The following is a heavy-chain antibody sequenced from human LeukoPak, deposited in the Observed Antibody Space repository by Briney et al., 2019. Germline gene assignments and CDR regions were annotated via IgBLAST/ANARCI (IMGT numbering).Heavy chain of an antibody. V-gene: IGHV1-2*02. CDR1: GYTFTGYY. J-gene: IGHJ4*02. D-gene: IGHD2-21*01. CDR3: ARDLNCGGDCQPH. Sequence: ASVKVSCKASGYTFTGYYMHWVRQAPGQGLEWMGWINPNSGDTNYAQKFQGRVTMTRDTSISTAYMELSRLRSDDTAVYYCARDLNCGGDCQPHWGQGTLVTVSS. CDR2: INPNSGDT.